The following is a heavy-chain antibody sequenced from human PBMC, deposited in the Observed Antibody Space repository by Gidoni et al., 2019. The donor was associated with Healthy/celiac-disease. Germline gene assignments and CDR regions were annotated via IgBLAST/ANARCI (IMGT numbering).Heavy chain of an antibody. D-gene: IGHD2-2*02. CDR3: AREWEDIVVVPAAIQPPGY. CDR2: RSYDGSNK. Sequence: QVQLVESGGGVVQPGRSLRLSCAASGFPFSSYAMHWVRQAPGKGLEWVAVRSYDGSNKYYADSVKGRFTISRDNSKNTLYLQMNSLRAEDTAVYYCAREWEDIVVVPAAIQPPGYWGQGTLVTVSS. J-gene: IGHJ4*02. CDR1: GFPFSSYA. V-gene: IGHV3-30-3*01.